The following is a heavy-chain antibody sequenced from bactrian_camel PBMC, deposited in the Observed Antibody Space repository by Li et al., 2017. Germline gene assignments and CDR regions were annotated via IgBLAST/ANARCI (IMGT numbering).Heavy chain of an antibody. J-gene: IGHJ4*01. CDR1: GLDLTRHC. D-gene: IGHD3*01. Sequence: HVQLVESGGGSVQVGESLRLSCVVEGLDLTRHCFGWFRQVPGKEREGVAATDFKGRATYEDSAKGRFTISLDIRVSTLYLQMDALRPEDSAMYYCAAERSPWLTPSQALPMLHLFTYQGQGTQVTVS. V-gene: IGHV3S55*01. CDR2: TDFKGRA.